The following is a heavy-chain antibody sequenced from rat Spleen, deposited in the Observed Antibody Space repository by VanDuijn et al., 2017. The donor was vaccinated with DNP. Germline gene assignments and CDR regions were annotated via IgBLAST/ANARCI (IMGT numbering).Heavy chain of an antibody. V-gene: IGHV3-3*01. D-gene: IGHD4-4*01. Sequence: EVLLQESGPGLVKPSQSLSLTCSVTGFSITNNFKWTWIRKFPGNKLEWMGYVTNAGSTDYNPSLKSRISITTDTSKNQFFLQVNSVATEETATYYCAIQLGVFDYWGQGVMVTVSS. CDR3: AIQLGVFDY. CDR2: VTNAGST. J-gene: IGHJ2*01. CDR1: GFSITNNFK.